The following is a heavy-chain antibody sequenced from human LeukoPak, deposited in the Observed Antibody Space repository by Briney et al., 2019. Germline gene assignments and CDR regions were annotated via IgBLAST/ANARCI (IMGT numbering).Heavy chain of an antibody. V-gene: IGHV4-61*01. J-gene: IGHJ6*02. CDR2: IYYSGST. CDR1: GGSVSSGSYY. CDR3: ARGVRYYYGMDV. Sequence: SETLSLTCTVSGGSVSSGSYYWSWIRQPPGKGLEWIGYIYYSGSTNYNPSLKSRVTISVDTSKNQFSLKLSSVTAADTAVYYCARGVRYYYGMDVWGLGTTVTVSS.